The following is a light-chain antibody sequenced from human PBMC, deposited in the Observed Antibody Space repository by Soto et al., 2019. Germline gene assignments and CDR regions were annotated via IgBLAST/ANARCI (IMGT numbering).Light chain of an antibody. Sequence: ESVLTQSPGTLSLSPGERATLSCRATQSVTNNYFAWYQQKPGQSPRLLIYGVSSTAADSPDRFSGSGSGSDFTLTISRLQPEDFVLSYCQPYSTWPHTFGQGTKLEVK. CDR2: GVS. J-gene: IGKJ2*01. CDR3: QPYSTWPHT. V-gene: IGKV3-20*01. CDR1: QSVTNNY.